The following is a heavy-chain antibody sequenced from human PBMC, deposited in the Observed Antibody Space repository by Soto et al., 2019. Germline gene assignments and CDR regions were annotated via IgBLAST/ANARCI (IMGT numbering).Heavy chain of an antibody. CDR2: FDPEDGET. D-gene: IGHD3-3*01. CDR1: AGTFSIYA. J-gene: IGHJ6*02. CDR3: ATDRNFWGGCYTEGDYYGMDV. Sequence: GASVKVSCNASAGTFSIYAISWVRQSPRKGLERMGGFDPEDGETIYAQKFQGRVTMTEDTSTDPAYMELSRLRSEDGALYYCATDRNFWGGCYTEGDYYGMDVWGQGTTVTVS. V-gene: IGHV1-24*01.